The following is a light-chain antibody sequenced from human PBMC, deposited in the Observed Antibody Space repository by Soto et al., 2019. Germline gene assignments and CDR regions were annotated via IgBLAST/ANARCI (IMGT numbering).Light chain of an antibody. Sequence: QSALTQPRSVSGSPGQSVTISCTGTSSDVGGYNYVSWYQQHPGKAPKLMIYEVSKRPSGVPDRFSGSKSGNTASLTISGLQAEDEADYYCCSYAGNYTPYVFGAGTKVTVL. CDR3: CSYAGNYTPYV. J-gene: IGLJ1*01. V-gene: IGLV2-11*01. CDR2: EVS. CDR1: SSDVGGYNY.